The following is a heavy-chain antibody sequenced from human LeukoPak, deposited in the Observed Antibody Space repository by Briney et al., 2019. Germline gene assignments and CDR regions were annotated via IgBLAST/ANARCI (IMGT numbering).Heavy chain of an antibody. CDR2: IYYSGTT. CDR3: ARYYYDSSGYYYPVDY. Sequence: SETLSLTCTVSGGSISSTSSYWGWIRQPPGKGLEWIVSIYYSGTTYYNPSLKSRVTISVETSKNQFSLRLSSVTAADTAVYYCARYYYDSSGYYYPVDYWGQGTLVTVSS. CDR1: GGSISSTSSY. V-gene: IGHV4-39*01. J-gene: IGHJ4*02. D-gene: IGHD3-22*01.